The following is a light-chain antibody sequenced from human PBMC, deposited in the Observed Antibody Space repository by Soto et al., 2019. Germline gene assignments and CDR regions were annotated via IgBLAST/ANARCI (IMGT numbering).Light chain of an antibody. J-gene: IGLJ1*01. CDR1: TSDVGGYDF. CDR3: CSYGGSSNVL. V-gene: IGLV2-23*01. CDR2: YGD. Sequence: QSALTQPASVSGSPGQSITISCTGTTSDVGGYDFVSWYQQHPAKAPRLMIYYGDKRPSGVSSRFSGSKSGNTASLTISGLEADDEANYYCCSYGGSSNVLFGAGTKVTVL.